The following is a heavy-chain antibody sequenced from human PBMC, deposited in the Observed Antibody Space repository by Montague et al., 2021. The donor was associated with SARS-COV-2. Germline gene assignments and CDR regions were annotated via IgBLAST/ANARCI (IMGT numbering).Heavy chain of an antibody. V-gene: IGHV4-39*07. CDR3: AREGGWLSRGSYYFDY. D-gene: IGHD3-22*01. J-gene: IGHJ4*02. CDR2: FYYSGST. CDR1: GGSISGSCYY. Sequence: SETLSLTCTVSGGSISGSCYYWGWIRQPTGKGLVWIGSFYYSGSTYYTPSIKSRVTISVDTSKYPFSLKLSSVTAADTAVYYCAREGGWLSRGSYYFDYWGQGTLVTVSS.